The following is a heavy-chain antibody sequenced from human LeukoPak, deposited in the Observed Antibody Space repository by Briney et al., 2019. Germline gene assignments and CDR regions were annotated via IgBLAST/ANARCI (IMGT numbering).Heavy chain of an antibody. Sequence: PGGSLRLSCAASGFTFSSYGMSWVRRAPGKGPEWVSGISGSGGNTYYADSVKARFTISRDNSQNTLYLQMNTLRAEDTAVYYCAKVVSGYHFDYWGQGTLVTVSS. D-gene: IGHD5-12*01. J-gene: IGHJ4*02. CDR3: AKVVSGYHFDY. V-gene: IGHV3-23*01. CDR2: ISGSGGNT. CDR1: GFTFSSYG.